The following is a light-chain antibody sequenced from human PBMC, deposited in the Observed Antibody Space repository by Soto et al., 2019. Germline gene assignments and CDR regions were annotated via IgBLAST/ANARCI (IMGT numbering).Light chain of an antibody. Sequence: DIPVTQSPSTLSASVGDRVTITCRASQSISSWLAWYQQKPGKAPKLLIYKASSLESGVPSRFSGSGSGTEFTLTISSLQPDDFATYYCQQRTFGQGTKLEIK. CDR1: QSISSW. V-gene: IGKV1-5*03. CDR3: QQRT. J-gene: IGKJ2*01. CDR2: KAS.